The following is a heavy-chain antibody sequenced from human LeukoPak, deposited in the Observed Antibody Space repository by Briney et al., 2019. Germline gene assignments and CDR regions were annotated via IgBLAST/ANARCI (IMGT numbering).Heavy chain of an antibody. V-gene: IGHV3-30*18. CDR3: AKGSSSYGHPISPLVDY. CDR2: TSYDGSEK. Sequence: PGGSLRLSCVASGFDFNIYGMHWVRQAPAKGLEWVAVTSYDGSEKIYTDSVKGRFSISRDNSRKLLYLQMNNLRTEDTAVYYCAKGSSSYGHPISPLVDYWGQGALVTVSS. J-gene: IGHJ4*02. CDR1: GFDFNIYG. D-gene: IGHD3-10*01.